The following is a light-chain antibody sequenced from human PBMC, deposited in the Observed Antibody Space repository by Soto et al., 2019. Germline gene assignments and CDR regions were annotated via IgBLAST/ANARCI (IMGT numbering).Light chain of an antibody. CDR1: SSNIGSNT. Sequence: QSVLTQPPSASGTPGQRVTISCSGSSSNIGSNTIPWYQQLPGTAPKLLIYTNDQRPSGVPDRFSGSKSGTSASLAISGLQSEDEADYYCAAWDDSLNGPVFGGGTKLTVL. J-gene: IGLJ2*01. CDR2: TND. V-gene: IGLV1-44*01. CDR3: AAWDDSLNGPV.